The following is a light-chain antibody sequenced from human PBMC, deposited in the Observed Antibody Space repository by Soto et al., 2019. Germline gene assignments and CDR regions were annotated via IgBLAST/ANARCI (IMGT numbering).Light chain of an antibody. V-gene: IGKV3-20*01. J-gene: IGKJ5*01. CDR1: QSVRSSY. CDR3: QQYGSSPRIT. Sequence: EIVLTQSPGTLSLSPGERVTLSCRASQSVRSSYLAWYQQKPGQAPRLLIYGASSRATGIPDRFSGSGSGTDFTLTISRLEPEDFAVYYCQQYGSSPRITFGQGTRLEIK. CDR2: GAS.